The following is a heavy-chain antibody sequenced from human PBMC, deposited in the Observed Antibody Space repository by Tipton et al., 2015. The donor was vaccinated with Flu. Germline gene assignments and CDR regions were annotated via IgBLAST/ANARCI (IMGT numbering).Heavy chain of an antibody. J-gene: IGHJ4*02. D-gene: IGHD3-10*01. Sequence: VQLVQSGAEVKKPGESLEISCKTSGYTFILYWIGWVRQTPERGLEWMGTMYPGDSDTRYSPSFEGQVTISADTSISTVYLQWRSLRASDTAIYYCVRQAGGGIQLWSGRRDFDSWGQGTLVTVSS. V-gene: IGHV5-51*01. CDR1: GYTFILYW. CDR2: MYPGDSDT. CDR3: VRQAGGGIQLWSGRRDFDS.